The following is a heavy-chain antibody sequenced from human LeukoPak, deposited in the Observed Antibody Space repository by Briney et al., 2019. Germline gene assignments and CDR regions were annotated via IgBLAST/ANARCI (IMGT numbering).Heavy chain of an antibody. D-gene: IGHD4-17*01. CDR3: ARGGTTVTPGLLWFDP. CDR2: IYYSGST. CDR1: GGSINSYY. Sequence: PSETLSLTCTVSGGSINSYYWSWIRQPPRKGLEWIGYIYYSGSTKYNPSLKSRVTISVDTSKNQFSLKLSSVTAADTAVYYCARGGTTVTPGLLWFDPWGQGTLVTVSS. V-gene: IGHV4-59*01. J-gene: IGHJ5*02.